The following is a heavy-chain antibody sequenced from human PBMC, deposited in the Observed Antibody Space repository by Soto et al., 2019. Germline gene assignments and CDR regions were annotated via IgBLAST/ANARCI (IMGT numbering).Heavy chain of an antibody. Sequence: PGGSLRLSCAASGFTFSGSAMHWVRQASGKGLEWVGRIRSKANSYATAYAASVKGRFTISRDDSKNTLYLQMNSLKTEDTAVYYCTTDRTRSQIVLLHYYGMDVWGQGTTVTVSS. CDR1: GFTFSGSA. CDR2: IRSKANSYAT. CDR3: TTDRTRSQIVLLHYYGMDV. D-gene: IGHD3-10*01. V-gene: IGHV3-73*01. J-gene: IGHJ6*02.